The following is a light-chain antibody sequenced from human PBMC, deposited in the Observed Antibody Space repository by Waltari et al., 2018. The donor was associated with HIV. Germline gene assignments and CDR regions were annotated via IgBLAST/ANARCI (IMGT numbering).Light chain of an antibody. V-gene: IGLV7-46*01. CDR2: DTS. Sequence: QAVVTQEPSLTVSPEGTVTLTCASSSGPVTSDHYPSWAQQKPGPVPTTLIFDTSDRHSSTPARFSGSLLGGKAALTLSGAQPDDEADYYCLLSFRGPRLFGGGTRLTVL. J-gene: IGLJ2*01. CDR3: LLSFRGPRL. CDR1: SGPVTSDHY.